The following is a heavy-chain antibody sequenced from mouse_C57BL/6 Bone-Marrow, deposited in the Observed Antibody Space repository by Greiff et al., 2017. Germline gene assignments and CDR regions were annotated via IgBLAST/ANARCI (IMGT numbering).Heavy chain of an antibody. CDR1: GFTFSSYA. V-gene: IGHV5-4*01. Sequence: EVKLVESGGGLVKPGGSLKLSCAASGFTFSSYAMSWVRQTPEKRLEWVATISDGGSYTYYPDNVKGRFTISRDNAKNNLYLQMSHLKSEDTAMXYCARDAVVAPTEYFDVWGTGTTVTVSS. CDR2: ISDGGSYT. J-gene: IGHJ1*03. D-gene: IGHD1-1*01. CDR3: ARDAVVAPTEYFDV.